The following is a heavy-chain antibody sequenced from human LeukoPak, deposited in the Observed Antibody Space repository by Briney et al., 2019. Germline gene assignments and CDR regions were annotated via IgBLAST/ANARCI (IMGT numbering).Heavy chain of an antibody. CDR3: AKGKLDYDILTQLGY. J-gene: IGHJ4*02. D-gene: IGHD3-9*01. CDR2: ITGSGYNT. CDR1: GFTFGSYA. Sequence: GGSLRLSCAASGFTFGSYAMSWVRQAQGRGLEWVSTITGSGYNTYYADSVKGRFTLSRDNSKNTLYLQMNSLRAEDTAVYYCAKGKLDYDILTQLGYWGQGTLVTVSS. V-gene: IGHV3-23*01.